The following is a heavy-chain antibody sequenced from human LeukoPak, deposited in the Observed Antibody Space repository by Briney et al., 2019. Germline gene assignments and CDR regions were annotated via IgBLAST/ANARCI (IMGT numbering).Heavy chain of an antibody. CDR2: IYNSGST. D-gene: IGHD6-13*01. Sequence: SETLSLTCTVSGGSISSYYWSWIRQPAGKGLEWIGHIYNSGSTTYNPSVKVRVTMSVATSKNQFSLHLRSVTAADTAVYYCARSAFLVTAPGLYYFDYWGQGTLVAVSS. CDR3: ARSAFLVTAPGLYYFDY. V-gene: IGHV4-4*07. J-gene: IGHJ4*02. CDR1: GGSISSYY.